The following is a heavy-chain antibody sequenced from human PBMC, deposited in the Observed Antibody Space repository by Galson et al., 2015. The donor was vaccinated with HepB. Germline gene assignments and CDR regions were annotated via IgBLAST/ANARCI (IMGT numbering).Heavy chain of an antibody. V-gene: IGHV3-23*01. D-gene: IGHD3-16*01. Sequence: SLRLSCAASGFTFTRYAINWVRQAPGKGLDWVPSISVTGDHTYYGDSVKGRFTLSRDNSKNMVFLQMHTLRAEDTAVYYCAKVAILGATPHYFDYLGQGTLVTVSS. CDR3: AKVAILGATPHYFDY. CDR2: ISVTGDHT. CDR1: GFTFTRYA. J-gene: IGHJ4*02.